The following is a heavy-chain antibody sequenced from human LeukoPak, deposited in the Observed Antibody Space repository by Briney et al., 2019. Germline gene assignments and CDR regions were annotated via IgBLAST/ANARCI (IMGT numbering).Heavy chain of an antibody. CDR1: GFTFNIYA. CDR3: AKNAREEPDGWFDP. V-gene: IGHV3-23*01. Sequence: GGSLRLSCTASGFTFNIYAMSWVRQAPGKGLEWVSAISGSGGSTYYADSVKGRFTISRDNSKNTLYLQMNSLRAEDTAVYYCAKNAREEPDGWFDPWGQGTLVTVSS. D-gene: IGHD1-26*01. J-gene: IGHJ5*02. CDR2: ISGSGGST.